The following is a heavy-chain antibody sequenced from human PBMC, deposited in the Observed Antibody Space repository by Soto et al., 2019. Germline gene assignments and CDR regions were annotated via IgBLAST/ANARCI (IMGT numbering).Heavy chain of an antibody. CDR3: ARRYGANFDY. D-gene: IGHD1-26*01. CDR2: IYYSGST. Sequence: SETLSLTCTVSGGSISSGDYYGSWIRQPPGKGLEWIGYIYYSGSTNYNPSLKSRVTISVDTSKNQFSLKLSSVTAADTAVYYCARRYGANFDYWGQGTLVTVSS. J-gene: IGHJ4*02. V-gene: IGHV4-61*08. CDR1: GGSISSGDYY.